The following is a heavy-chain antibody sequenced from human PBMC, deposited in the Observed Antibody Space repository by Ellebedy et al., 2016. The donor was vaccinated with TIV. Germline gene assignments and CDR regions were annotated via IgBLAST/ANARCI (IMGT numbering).Heavy chain of an antibody. V-gene: IGHV3-13*01. CDR2: ISPTGDT. CDR1: GFTSYTFD. CDR3: ARDREGCFDI. Sequence: GESLKISXAASGFTSYTFDMHWARQATGKGLEWVSAISPTGDTFYSGSVRGRFTISRETAKNSFYLQMNSLRDGDTAVYYCARDREGCFDIWGRGTVVTVSS. J-gene: IGHJ3*02.